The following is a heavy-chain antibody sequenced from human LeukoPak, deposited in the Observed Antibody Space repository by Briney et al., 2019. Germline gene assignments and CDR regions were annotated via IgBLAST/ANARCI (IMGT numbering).Heavy chain of an antibody. D-gene: IGHD3-22*01. CDR3: AKVGHHSSGYYPWYFDY. V-gene: IGHV3-9*01. CDR2: IGWNSGSI. CDR1: GFTFSSYA. J-gene: IGHJ4*02. Sequence: PGGSLRLSCAASGFTFSSYAMSWVRQAPGKGLEWVSGIGWNSGSIGYADSVKGRFTISRDNAKNSLYLQMNSLRAEDTALYYCAKVGHHSSGYYPWYFDYWGQGTLVTVST.